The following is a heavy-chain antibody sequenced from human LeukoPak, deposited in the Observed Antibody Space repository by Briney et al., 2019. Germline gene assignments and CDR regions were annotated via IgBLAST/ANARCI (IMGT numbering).Heavy chain of an antibody. D-gene: IGHD3-3*01. CDR2: IYHSGST. J-gene: IGHJ3*02. CDR3: ARGTITIFGVVIIQGAFDI. Sequence: SETLSLTCTVSGGSISSGGYYWSWIRQPPGKGLEWIGYIYHSGSTYYNPSLKSRVTISVDRSKNQFSLKLSSVTATDTAVYYCARGTITIFGVVIIQGAFDIWGQGTMVTVSS. V-gene: IGHV4-30-2*01. CDR1: GGSISSGGYY.